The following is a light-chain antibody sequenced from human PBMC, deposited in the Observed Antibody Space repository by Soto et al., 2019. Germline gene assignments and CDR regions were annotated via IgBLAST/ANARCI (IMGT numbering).Light chain of an antibody. CDR2: LNRDGSH. V-gene: IGLV4-69*01. CDR1: SGHSNYA. Sequence: QSVLTQSPSASASLGASVKLTCTLSSGHSNYAIAWHQQQPEKVPRYLMKLNRDGSHSKGDGIPNRFSGSSSGAERYLTISSLQSEDEADYSCQTWGTGIVIFGGGTKLTVL. CDR3: QTWGTGIVI. J-gene: IGLJ2*01.